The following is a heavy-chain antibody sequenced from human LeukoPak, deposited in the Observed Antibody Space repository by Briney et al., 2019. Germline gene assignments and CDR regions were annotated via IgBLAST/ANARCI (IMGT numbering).Heavy chain of an antibody. CDR1: GYRFTNYW. CDR3: ARALRTGQGDYVPVL. Sequence: GESLKISCKASGYRFTNYWIGWVRQMPGKGLEWMAIIYPGDSETRYSPSFQGQVTISADRSISTAYLQWSSLKASDTATYYCARALRTGQGDYVPVLWGQGTLVTVSS. CDR2: IYPGDSET. V-gene: IGHV5-51*01. J-gene: IGHJ4*02. D-gene: IGHD4-17*01.